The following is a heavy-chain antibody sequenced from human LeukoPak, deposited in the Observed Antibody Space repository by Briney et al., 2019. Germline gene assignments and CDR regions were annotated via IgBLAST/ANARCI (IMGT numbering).Heavy chain of an antibody. Sequence: SETLSLTCAVYGGSFSTYYWSWIRQPPGKGLEWIAYIYYSGSTNYNPSLKSRVTISVDTSKNQFSLKLSSVTAADTAVYYCARTGYSSNWYYFDYWGQGTLVTVSS. D-gene: IGHD6-13*01. V-gene: IGHV4-59*01. CDR2: IYYSGST. J-gene: IGHJ4*02. CDR3: ARTGYSSNWYYFDY. CDR1: GGSFSTYY.